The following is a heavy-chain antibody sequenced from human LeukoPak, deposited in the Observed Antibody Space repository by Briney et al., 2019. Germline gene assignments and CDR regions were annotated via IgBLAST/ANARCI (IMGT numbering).Heavy chain of an antibody. Sequence: GGSLRLSCAGSGFIFGDSYMSWIRQAPGKGLEWLSYINNSGTSIHYADSVKGRFTISRDNAKNSLYLQMNSLRAEDTAVYYCVKTVVVVTANVLFDYWGRGTQVTVSS. CDR1: GFIFGDSY. D-gene: IGHD2-21*02. V-gene: IGHV3-11*01. J-gene: IGHJ4*02. CDR3: VKTVVVVTANVLFDY. CDR2: INNSGTSI.